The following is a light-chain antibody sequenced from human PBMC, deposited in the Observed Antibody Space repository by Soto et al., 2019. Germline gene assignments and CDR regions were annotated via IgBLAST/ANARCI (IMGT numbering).Light chain of an antibody. CDR3: MQALQTQWT. Sequence: EIVMTQFPLSLPVTPGEPASISCRSSQSLLYSNGNNYLNWYLQKPGQSPQLLIYLGSNRASGVPDRFSGSGSGTDFTLKISSGEAEDVGVYYCMQALQTQWTFGQGTEVEVK. V-gene: IGKV2-28*01. J-gene: IGKJ1*01. CDR2: LGS. CDR1: QSLLYSNGNNY.